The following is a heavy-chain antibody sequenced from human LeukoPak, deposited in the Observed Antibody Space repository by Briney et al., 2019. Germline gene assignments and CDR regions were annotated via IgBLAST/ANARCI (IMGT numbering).Heavy chain of an antibody. D-gene: IGHD6-13*01. CDR2: ISYDGNNK. J-gene: IGHJ4*02. CDR3: ARGTYSSSWFLDY. Sequence: GGSLRLSCAASGSIFSNYAMHWVRQAPGKGLEWAAVISYDGNNKYYADSVKGRFTISRDNSKNTLYLQMNSLRAEDTAVYYCARGTYSSSWFLDYWGQGTLVTVSS. CDR1: GSIFSNYA. V-gene: IGHV3-30*04.